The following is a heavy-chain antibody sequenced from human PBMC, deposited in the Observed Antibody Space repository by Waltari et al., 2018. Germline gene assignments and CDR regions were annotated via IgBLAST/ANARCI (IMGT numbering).Heavy chain of an antibody. CDR1: GFSFSIYG. J-gene: IGHJ4*02. D-gene: IGHD1-26*01. Sequence: EVQLVESGGGLVQPGGSRRLSCAASGFSFSIYGMDWVRQVPGKGLEWVAHISGGGYPIYYADSVKGRFTISRDNAKNSLFLQMNGLRAEDTAVYYCAPMGASRLTWTDWGQGTLVTVSS. CDR2: ISGGGYPI. V-gene: IGHV3-48*01. CDR3: APMGASRLTWTD.